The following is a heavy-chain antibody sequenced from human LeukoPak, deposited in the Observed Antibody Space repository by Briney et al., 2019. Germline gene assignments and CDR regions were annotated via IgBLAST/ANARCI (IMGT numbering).Heavy chain of an antibody. CDR2: ISGSGGST. V-gene: IGHV3-23*01. D-gene: IGHD6-19*01. CDR3: AKDRSGWYYFDY. CDR1: GFTFSSYA. Sequence: GGSLRLSCAASGFTFSSYAMSWVRQAPGKGLEWVSAISGSGGSTYCADSVKGRFTISRDNSKNTLYLQMNSLRAEDTAVYYCAKDRSGWYYFDYWGQGTLVTVSS. J-gene: IGHJ4*02.